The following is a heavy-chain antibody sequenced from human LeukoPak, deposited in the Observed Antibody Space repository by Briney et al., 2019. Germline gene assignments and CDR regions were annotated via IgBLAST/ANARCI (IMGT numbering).Heavy chain of an antibody. CDR2: IYSDGST. Sequence: GGSLRLSCAASGFTVSSDYMSWVRQAPGKGLEWVSDIYSDGSTYYAHSVKGRFSISRDSSKNTLYLQMNSLRAEDTAVYYCASHTVSRSPRGQGTLVTVSS. V-gene: IGHV3-53*01. CDR3: ASHTVSRSP. CDR1: GFTVSSDY. J-gene: IGHJ5*02. D-gene: IGHD4-11*01.